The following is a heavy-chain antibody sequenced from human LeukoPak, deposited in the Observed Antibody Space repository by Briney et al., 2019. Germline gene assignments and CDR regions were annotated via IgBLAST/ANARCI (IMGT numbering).Heavy chain of an antibody. CDR3: PRGTYAFDY. CDR2: IRSKTYGGTT. CDR1: GFTFGDYG. V-gene: IGHV3-49*03. J-gene: IGHJ4*02. Sequence: GGSLRLSCTASGFTFGDYGISWFRQAPGKGLEWVGFIRSKTYGGTTEYAACVKGRFIISRDDSKSIAYLQMNSLKTEDTAIYYCPRGTYAFDYWGQGTLVTVSS. D-gene: IGHD2-2*01.